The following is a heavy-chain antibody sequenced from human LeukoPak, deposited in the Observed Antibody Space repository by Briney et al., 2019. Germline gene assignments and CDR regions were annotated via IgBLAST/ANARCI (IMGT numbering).Heavy chain of an antibody. Sequence: PGGSLRLSCAASGFTFSSYSRNWVRQAPGKGLEWVSSISSSSSYIYYADSVKGRFTISRDNAKNSLYLQMNSLRAEDTAVYYCARDRATVTPGTFDYWGQGTLVTVSS. V-gene: IGHV3-21*01. D-gene: IGHD4-17*01. CDR3: ARDRATVTPGTFDY. J-gene: IGHJ4*02. CDR2: ISSSSSYI. CDR1: GFTFSSYS.